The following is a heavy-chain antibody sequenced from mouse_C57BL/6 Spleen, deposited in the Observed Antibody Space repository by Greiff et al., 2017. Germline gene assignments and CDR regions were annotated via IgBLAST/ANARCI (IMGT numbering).Heavy chain of an antibody. Sequence: EVKLMESGGDLVKPGGSLKLSCAASGFTFSSYGMSWVRQTPDKRLEWVATISSGGSYTYYPDSVKGRFTISRDNAKNTLYLQMSSLKSEDTAMYYCARQNYSNYYFDYWGQGTTLTVSS. CDR3: ARQNYSNYYFDY. CDR2: ISSGGSYT. D-gene: IGHD2-5*01. CDR1: GFTFSSYG. V-gene: IGHV5-6*01. J-gene: IGHJ2*01.